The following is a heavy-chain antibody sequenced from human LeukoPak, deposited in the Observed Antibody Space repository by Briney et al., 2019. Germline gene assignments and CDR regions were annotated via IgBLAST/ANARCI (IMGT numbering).Heavy chain of an antibody. V-gene: IGHV1-69*13. D-gene: IGHD3-22*01. CDR1: GGTFSSYA. J-gene: IGHJ4*02. CDR2: IIPIFGTA. Sequence: ASVKVSCRASGGTFSSYAISWVRQAPGQGLEWMGGIIPIFGTANYAQKFQGRVTITADESTSTAYMELSSLRSEDTAVYYCARGRKTAMIVRYNDYWGQGTLVTVSS. CDR3: ARGRKTAMIVRYNDY.